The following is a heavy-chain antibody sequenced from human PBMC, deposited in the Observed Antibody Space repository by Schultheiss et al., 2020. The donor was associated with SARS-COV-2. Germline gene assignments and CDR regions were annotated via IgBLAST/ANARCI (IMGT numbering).Heavy chain of an antibody. J-gene: IGHJ4*02. D-gene: IGHD1-26*01. V-gene: IGHV3-9*01. CDR3: ARDRGATPLFGY. Sequence: GGSLRLSCAASGFTFDDYAMHWVRQAPGKGLEWVSGISWNSGSIGYADSVKGRFTISRDNAKNSLYLQMNSLRAEDTAVYYCARDRGATPLFGYWGQGTLVTVSS. CDR2: ISWNSGSI. CDR1: GFTFDDYA.